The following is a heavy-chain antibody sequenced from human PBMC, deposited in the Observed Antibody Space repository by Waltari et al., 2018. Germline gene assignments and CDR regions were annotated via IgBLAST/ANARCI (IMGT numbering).Heavy chain of an antibody. Sequence: QVQLQQWGAGLLKPSETLSLTCAVYGGSFSGYYWSWIRQPPGTGLEWIGEINHSGSTNCKPSLKSRVTISVDTSKNQFSLKLSSVTAADTAVYYCARAPFCSSTSCYLRHAFDIWFQGTMVTVSS. J-gene: IGHJ3*02. V-gene: IGHV4-34*01. CDR3: ARAPFCSSTSCYLRHAFDI. CDR1: GGSFSGYY. CDR2: INHSGST. D-gene: IGHD2-2*01.